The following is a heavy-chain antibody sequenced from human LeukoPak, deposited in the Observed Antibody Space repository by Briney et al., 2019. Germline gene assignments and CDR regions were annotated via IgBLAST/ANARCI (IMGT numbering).Heavy chain of an antibody. J-gene: IGHJ4*02. V-gene: IGHV4-39*07. CDR3: ARGTIQGRIQLWLPNRYYFDY. CDR1: GDSISGSSYY. Sequence: PSETLSLTCSVSGDSISGSSYYWGWIRQPPGKGLEWIGSIYYSGSTYYNPSLKSRVTISVDTSKNQFSLKLSSVTAADTAVYYCARGTIQGRIQLWLPNRYYFDYWGQGTLVTVSS. CDR2: IYYSGST. D-gene: IGHD5-18*01.